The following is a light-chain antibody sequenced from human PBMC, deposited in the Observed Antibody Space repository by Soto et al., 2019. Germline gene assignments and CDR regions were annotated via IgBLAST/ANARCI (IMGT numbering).Light chain of an antibody. CDR2: DAS. CDR1: QSVSSY. CDR3: QQRSNWTPLT. J-gene: IGKJ4*01. Sequence: EIVLTQSPATLSLSPGERATLSCRASQSVSSYLAWYQQKPGQAPRLLIYDASNRATGIPAGFSGSGSGTDFTLTISSLEPEDFAVYYCQQRSNWTPLTFGGGTKVEIK. V-gene: IGKV3-11*01.